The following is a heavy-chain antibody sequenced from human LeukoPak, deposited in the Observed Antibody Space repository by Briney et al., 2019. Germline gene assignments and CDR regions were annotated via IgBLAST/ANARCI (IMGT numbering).Heavy chain of an antibody. Sequence: GASVKVSCKASGYRLSCYAIHWLRQAPGQRVEWMGWINPDVGETHSAQKFLGRVTMTSYTSITTAYMELRDLRSDDTAVYYCAIVPPILGGWASVIWGQGTMVTVSS. D-gene: IGHD3-9*01. CDR2: INPDVGET. V-gene: IGHV1-2*02. CDR3: AIVPPILGGWASVI. J-gene: IGHJ3*02. CDR1: GYRLSCYA.